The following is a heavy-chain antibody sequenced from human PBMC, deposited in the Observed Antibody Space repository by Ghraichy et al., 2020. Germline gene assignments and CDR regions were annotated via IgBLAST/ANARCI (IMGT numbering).Heavy chain of an antibody. D-gene: IGHD3-10*01. CDR1: GDSVSDNTAA. Sequence: SQTLSLTCAISGDSVSDNTAAWNWIRQSPSRGLEWLGRTHFRSKWYHDYAISVRSRITISPDTSKNQFSLQLNSVTPEDTAVYYCARAVGDPTYIDYWGQGTLVTVSS. CDR3: ARAVGDPTYIDY. V-gene: IGHV6-1*01. CDR2: THFRSKWYH. J-gene: IGHJ4*02.